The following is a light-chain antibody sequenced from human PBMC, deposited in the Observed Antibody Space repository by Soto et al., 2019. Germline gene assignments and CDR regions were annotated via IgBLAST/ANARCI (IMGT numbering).Light chain of an antibody. V-gene: IGLV2-14*03. CDR1: SSDVGGSDF. CDR2: DVN. J-gene: IGLJ1*01. CDR3: SSYTSGNTPYV. Sequence: QSVLTQPASVSGSPGQSIAISCTGTSSDVGGSDFVSWYQHHPGKAPKLIIHDVNNRPSGVSARFSGSTSGNTASLTISGLQAEDEADYFCSSYTSGNTPYVFGAGTK.